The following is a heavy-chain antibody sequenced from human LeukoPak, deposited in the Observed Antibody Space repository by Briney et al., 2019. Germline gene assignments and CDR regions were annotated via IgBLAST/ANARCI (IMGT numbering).Heavy chain of an antibody. J-gene: IGHJ4*02. D-gene: IGHD3-10*01. CDR2: IYYSGST. V-gene: IGHV4-61*01. CDR3: TRDLPRRFGEL. CDR1: GDSVRSDSHY. Sequence: SETLSLTCTVSGDSVRSDSHYWSWIRQPPGKGLELIGYIYYSGSTNYNPSLKSRVTISIDTSKNQFSLKLSSVTAADTAVYYCTRDLPRRFGELWSQGTLVTVSS.